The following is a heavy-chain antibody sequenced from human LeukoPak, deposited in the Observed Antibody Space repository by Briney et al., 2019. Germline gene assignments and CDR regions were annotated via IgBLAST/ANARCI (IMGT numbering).Heavy chain of an antibody. CDR1: GFTFDDYA. V-gene: IGHV3-23*01. CDR3: ARRISNTLYY. D-gene: IGHD4-11*01. CDR2: ISGSGGST. Sequence: GGSLRLSCAASGFTFDDYAMHWVRQAPGKGLEWVSAISGSGGSTNYADSVKGRFTISRDNSKSTLYLQMNSLRAEDTAIYYCARRISNTLYYWGQGTLVTVSS. J-gene: IGHJ4*02.